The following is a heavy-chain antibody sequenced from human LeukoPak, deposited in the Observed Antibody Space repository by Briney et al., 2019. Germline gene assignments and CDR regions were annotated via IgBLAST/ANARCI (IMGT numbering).Heavy chain of an antibody. Sequence: ASVKVSCKASGGTFSSYAISWVRQAPGQGLEWMGGIIPIFGTANYAQKFQGRVTITADESTSTAYMELSSLRSEDTAVYYCARGRHIVVVTAISYYYYGMDVWGQGTTVTVPS. J-gene: IGHJ6*02. CDR3: ARGRHIVVVTAISYYYYGMDV. CDR1: GGTFSSYA. V-gene: IGHV1-69*01. D-gene: IGHD2-21*02. CDR2: IIPIFGTA.